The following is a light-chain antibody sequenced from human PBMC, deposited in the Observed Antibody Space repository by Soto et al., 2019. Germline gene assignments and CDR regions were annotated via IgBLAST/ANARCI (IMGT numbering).Light chain of an antibody. CDR1: SSNIGSNT. CDR3: AAWDDSLSGRV. Sequence: QSVLTQPPSASDTPGQRVTISCSGGSSNIGSNTVNWYQQLPGTAPKLLIYRNNQRPSGVPDRFSGSKSGTSASLAISGLRSEDEADYYCAAWDDSLSGRVFGGGTKLTVL. V-gene: IGLV1-47*01. CDR2: RNN. J-gene: IGLJ3*02.